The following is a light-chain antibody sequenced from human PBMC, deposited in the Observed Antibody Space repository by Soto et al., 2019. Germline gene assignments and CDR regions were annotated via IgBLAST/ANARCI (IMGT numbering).Light chain of an antibody. J-gene: IGLJ1*01. V-gene: IGLV2-8*01. CDR2: EVT. Sequence: QSALTQPPSASGSPGQSVTIAFTGTGSDVGGYDYVSWYQQHPGKAPKLMIYEVTKRPSGVPDRFSGSKSGNTASLTVSGLQAEDEADYYCSSYAGSNNFVFGTGTKVTVL. CDR1: GSDVGGYDY. CDR3: SSYAGSNNFV.